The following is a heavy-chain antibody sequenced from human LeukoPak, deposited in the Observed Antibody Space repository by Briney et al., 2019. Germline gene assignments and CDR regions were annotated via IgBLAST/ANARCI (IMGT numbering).Heavy chain of an antibody. CDR2: IYTSGST. V-gene: IGHV4-4*07. J-gene: IGHJ6*03. D-gene: IGHD2-21*02. Sequence: SETLSLTCTVSGGSISSYYWSWIRQPAGKGLEWIGRIYTSGSTNYNPSLKSRVTMSVDTSKNQFSLKLSSVTAADTAVYYCARYSYCGGDCYSYNYYYYMDVWGKGTTVTVSS. CDR1: GGSISSYY. CDR3: ARYSYCGGDCYSYNYYYYMDV.